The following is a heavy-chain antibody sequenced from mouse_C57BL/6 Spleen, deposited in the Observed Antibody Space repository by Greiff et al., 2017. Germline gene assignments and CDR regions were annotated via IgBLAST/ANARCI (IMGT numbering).Heavy chain of an antibody. Sequence: VQLQQSGAELVKPGASVKISCKASGYAFSSYWMNWVKQRPGKGLEWIGQIYPGDGATNYNRKFKGKATLTADKSSSTAYMQLSSLTSEDSAVYFCARSRYYGSSYGYGYWGQGTTLTVSS. CDR3: ARSRYYGSSYGYGY. CDR1: GYAFSSYW. V-gene: IGHV1-80*01. D-gene: IGHD1-1*01. CDR2: IYPGDGAT. J-gene: IGHJ2*01.